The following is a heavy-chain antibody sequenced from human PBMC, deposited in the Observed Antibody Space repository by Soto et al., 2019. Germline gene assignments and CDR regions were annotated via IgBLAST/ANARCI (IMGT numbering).Heavy chain of an antibody. J-gene: IGHJ4*02. Sequence: ASVKVSCKASGYTFTSYGISWVRQAPGQGLEWMGWISAYNGNTNYAQKLQGRVTVTTDTSTSTAYMELRSLRSDDTAVYYCARDIPGYSSSWYFDYWGQGTLVTVSS. CDR1: GYTFTSYG. CDR2: ISAYNGNT. V-gene: IGHV1-18*01. D-gene: IGHD6-13*01. CDR3: ARDIPGYSSSWYFDY.